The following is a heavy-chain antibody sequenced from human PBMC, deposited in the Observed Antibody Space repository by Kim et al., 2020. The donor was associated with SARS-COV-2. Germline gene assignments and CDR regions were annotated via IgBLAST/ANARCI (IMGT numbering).Heavy chain of an antibody. V-gene: IGHV7-4-1*02. CDR2: INTNTGNQ. Sequence: ASVKVSCKASGYTFTSYAMNWVRQAPGQGLEWMGWINTNTGNQTYAQGFTGRFVFSLDTSVSTAYLQISSLKAEDTAVYYCARAYYYGSGAPLTDFDYWGQGTLVTVSS. J-gene: IGHJ4*02. D-gene: IGHD3-10*01. CDR1: GYTFTSYA. CDR3: ARAYYYGSGAPLTDFDY.